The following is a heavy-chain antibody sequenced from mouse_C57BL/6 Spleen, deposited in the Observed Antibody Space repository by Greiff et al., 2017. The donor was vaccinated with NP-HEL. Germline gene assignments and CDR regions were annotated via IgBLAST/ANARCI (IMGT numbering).Heavy chain of an antibody. J-gene: IGHJ3*01. Sequence: EVQVVESEGGLVQPGSSMKLSCTASGFTFSDYYMAWVRQVPEKGLEWVANINYDGSSTYYLDSLKSRFIISRDNAKNILYLQMSSLKSEDTATYYCAREEYDYAFAYWGQGTLVTVSA. CDR3: AREEYDYAFAY. V-gene: IGHV5-16*01. D-gene: IGHD2-4*01. CDR1: GFTFSDYY. CDR2: INYDGSST.